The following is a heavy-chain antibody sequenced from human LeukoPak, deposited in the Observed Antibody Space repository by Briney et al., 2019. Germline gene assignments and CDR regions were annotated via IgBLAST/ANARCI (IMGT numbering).Heavy chain of an antibody. CDR3: ARESIVVVPAAMGGMDV. D-gene: IGHD2-2*01. V-gene: IGHV1-2*06. J-gene: IGHJ6*02. Sequence: ASVKVSCKASGYTFTGYYVHWVRQAPGQGLEWMGRINPNSGGTNYAQKFQGRVTMTRDTSISTAYMELSRLRSEDTAVYYCARESIVVVPAAMGGMDVWGQGTTVTVSS. CDR2: INPNSGGT. CDR1: GYTFTGYY.